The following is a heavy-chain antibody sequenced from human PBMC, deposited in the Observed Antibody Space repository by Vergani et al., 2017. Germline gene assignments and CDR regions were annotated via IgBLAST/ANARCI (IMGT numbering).Heavy chain of an antibody. CDR2: IYPADSDT. J-gene: IGHJ4*02. CDR3: ARHTTYTDS. V-gene: IGHV5-51*01. D-gene: IGHD1-1*01. Sequence: EVELVQSGPEMSKPGESLKISCKGSEYSFGNYWIGWVRQMPGKGLEWMGIIYPADSDTRYSPSFQGQVTISADKSIGTAFLQWDSLKASDTALYYCARHTTYTDSWGQGTLVTVSS. CDR1: EYSFGNYW.